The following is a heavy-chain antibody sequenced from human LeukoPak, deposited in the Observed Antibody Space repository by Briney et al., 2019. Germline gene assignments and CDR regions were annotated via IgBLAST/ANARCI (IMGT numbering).Heavy chain of an antibody. J-gene: IGHJ3*02. Sequence: PGGSLRLSCAASGFTFSSYWMHWVRQAPGKGLVWVSRINSDGSSTSYADSVKGRFTISRDNAKNTLYLQMNSLRAEDTAVYYCARPCRDGYNDAFDIWGQGTMVTVSS. CDR2: INSDGSST. D-gene: IGHD5-24*01. CDR3: ARPCRDGYNDAFDI. V-gene: IGHV3-74*01. CDR1: GFTFSSYW.